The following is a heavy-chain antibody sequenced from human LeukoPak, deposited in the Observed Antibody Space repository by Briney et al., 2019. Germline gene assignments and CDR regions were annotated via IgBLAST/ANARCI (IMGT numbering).Heavy chain of an antibody. J-gene: IGHJ4*02. CDR2: MYYSGST. CDR3: ARHGRMGTINPSY. D-gene: IGHD5-24*01. Sequence: KPSETLSLTCTVTGGSISNSSYYWGRIRQPPGKGLEWIGSMYYSGSTYYNPSLKSLATISVDTSKNQFSLKLSSVTAADTAVYYCARHGRMGTINPSYWGQGTLVTVSS. CDR1: GGSISNSSYY. V-gene: IGHV4-39*01.